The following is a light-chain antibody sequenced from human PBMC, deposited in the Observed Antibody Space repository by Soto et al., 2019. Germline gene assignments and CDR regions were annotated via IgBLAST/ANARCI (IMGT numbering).Light chain of an antibody. CDR3: SSYTISSPHVV. Sequence: QSVLTQPASVSGSPGQSITISCTGTSSDVGGYNYVSWYQRHPGKAPKLMIYDVSNRPSGVSNRFSGSKSGNTASLTISGPQVEDEADYYCSSYTISSPHVVFGGGTKLTVL. CDR2: DVS. J-gene: IGLJ2*01. CDR1: SSDVGGYNY. V-gene: IGLV2-14*01.